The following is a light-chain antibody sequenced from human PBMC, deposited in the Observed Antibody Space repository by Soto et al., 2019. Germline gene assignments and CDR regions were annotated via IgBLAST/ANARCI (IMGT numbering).Light chain of an antibody. CDR3: SSYAGNNNFV. CDR1: SSDVGGYNY. Sequence: HSVLNQPPSASRSPGQSVTISCTGTSSDVGGYNYVSWYQQHPGKAPKLMIYEVSKRPSGVPDRFSGSKSGDTASLTVSGLQAEDEADYSCSSYAGNNNFVFGTGTKVTVL. CDR2: EVS. J-gene: IGLJ1*01. V-gene: IGLV2-8*01.